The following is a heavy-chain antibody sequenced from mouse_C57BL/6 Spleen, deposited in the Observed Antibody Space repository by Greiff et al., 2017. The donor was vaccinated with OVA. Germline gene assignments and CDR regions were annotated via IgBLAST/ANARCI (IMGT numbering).Heavy chain of an antibody. D-gene: IGHD1-1*01. V-gene: IGHV1-72*01. Sequence: QQSCKASGYTFTRYWMHWVKQRPGRGLEWIGRIDPNSGGTKYNEKFKSKATLTVDKPSSTAYMQLSSLTSEDSAVYYCARGGTTVVADWYFDVWGTGTTVTVSS. CDR3: ARGGTTVVADWYFDV. CDR1: GYTFTRYW. CDR2: IDPNSGGT. J-gene: IGHJ1*03.